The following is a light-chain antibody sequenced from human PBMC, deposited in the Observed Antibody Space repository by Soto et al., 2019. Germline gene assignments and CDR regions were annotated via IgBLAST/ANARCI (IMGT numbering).Light chain of an antibody. J-gene: IGLJ1*01. CDR3: TAYTSSITLYV. CDR1: SSDIGGYKY. Sequence: QSVLTQAASVSGTPGQSITISCSGTSSDIGGYKYVSWYQQHPGAAHKLMIYNDHNPPSGVSSCFSGSKSGKSASLTISGLQSEDEADYYCTAYTSSITLYVFGTGTKLTVL. CDR2: NDH. V-gene: IGLV2-14*01.